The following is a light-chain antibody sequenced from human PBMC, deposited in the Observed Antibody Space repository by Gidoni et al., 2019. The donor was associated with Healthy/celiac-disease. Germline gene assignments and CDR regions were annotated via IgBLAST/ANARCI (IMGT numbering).Light chain of an antibody. Sequence: EIVLTQSPATLSLSPGERATLSCRASQSVSSYLAWYQQKPGKAPRLLIYDASNRATGIPARFSGSGSGTDFTLTISSLEPEDFAVYYCQQRSNWRQTFXQXTKVEIK. CDR2: DAS. CDR1: QSVSSY. J-gene: IGKJ1*01. CDR3: QQRSNWRQT. V-gene: IGKV3-11*01.